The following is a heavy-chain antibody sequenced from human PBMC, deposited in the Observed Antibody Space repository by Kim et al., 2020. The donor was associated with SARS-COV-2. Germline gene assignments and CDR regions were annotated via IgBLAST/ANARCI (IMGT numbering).Heavy chain of an antibody. D-gene: IGHD6-13*01. V-gene: IGHV4-31*02. Sequence: YYNPSLKSRVTISVDTSKNQFSLKLSSVTAADTAVYYCARDQLVRGHLDYWGQGTLVTVSS. J-gene: IGHJ4*02. CDR3: ARDQLVRGHLDY.